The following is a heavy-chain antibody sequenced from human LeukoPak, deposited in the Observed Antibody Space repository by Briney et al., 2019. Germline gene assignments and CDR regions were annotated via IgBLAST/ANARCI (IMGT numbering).Heavy chain of an antibody. V-gene: IGHV3-23*01. CDR2: ISGSGGST. J-gene: IGHJ4*02. CDR1: GFTFSSYA. D-gene: IGHD5-24*01. Sequence: GGSLRLSCAASGFTFSSYAMSWVRHAQGKGLELVSAISGSGGSTYYADSVKGRFTISRDNSKNTLYLQMNSLRAEDTAVYYCAKTSRDGYNKYYFDYWGQGTLVTVSS. CDR3: AKTSRDGYNKYYFDY.